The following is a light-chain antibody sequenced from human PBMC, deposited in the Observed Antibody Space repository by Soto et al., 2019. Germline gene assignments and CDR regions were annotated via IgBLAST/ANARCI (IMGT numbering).Light chain of an antibody. J-gene: IGKJ2*01. CDR1: QSVSKN. Sequence: EKVMTQSPATLSVSPGKRATLSCRASQSVSKNLAWYQQKAGQAPRLLIFGASTRATGIPARFSGSGSGTEFTLTISSLQSEDFAVYYCQQYNNWPYTFGQGTKLQIK. V-gene: IGKV3-15*01. CDR3: QQYNNWPYT. CDR2: GAS.